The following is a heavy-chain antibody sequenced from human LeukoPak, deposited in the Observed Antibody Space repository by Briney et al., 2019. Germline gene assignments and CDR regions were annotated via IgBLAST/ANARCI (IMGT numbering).Heavy chain of an antibody. Sequence: SETLSLTCTVSGYSISSGYYWGWIRQPPGKGLEWIGSIYHTGSTYYNPSLKSRVTISVDTSKNQFSLKLSSVTAADTAVYYCARRRGWYYGSASYYFDYWGQGTLVTVSS. CDR3: ARRRGWYYGSASYYFDY. V-gene: IGHV4-38-2*02. CDR2: IYHTGST. CDR1: GYSISSGYY. D-gene: IGHD3-10*01. J-gene: IGHJ4*02.